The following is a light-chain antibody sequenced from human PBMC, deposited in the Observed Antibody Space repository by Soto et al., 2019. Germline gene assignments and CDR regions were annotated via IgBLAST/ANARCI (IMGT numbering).Light chain of an antibody. CDR1: QSVSSY. V-gene: IGKV3-11*01. CDR3: EQRSHWLPWT. Sequence: EIVLTQSPATLSLSPGERATLSCRASQSVSSYLAWYQQKPGQAPRLLIYDASNRATGIPARFSGSGSGTDFTLTISSLQPEDFAGYYCEQRSHWLPWTFGQGTKVDIK. CDR2: DAS. J-gene: IGKJ1*01.